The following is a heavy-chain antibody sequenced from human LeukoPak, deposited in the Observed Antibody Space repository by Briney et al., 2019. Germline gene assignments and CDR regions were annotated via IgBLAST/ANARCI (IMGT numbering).Heavy chain of an antibody. CDR3: ARTVIGLDY. D-gene: IGHD3-16*02. CDR2: TNHSGST. V-gene: IGHV4-34*01. CDR1: GGSFSGYY. Sequence: PSETLSLTCAVYGGSFSGYYWSWIRQPPGKGLEWIGETNHSGSTNYNPSLKSRVTISVDTSKNQFSLKLSSVTAADTAVYYCARTVIGLDYWGQGTLVTVSS. J-gene: IGHJ4*02.